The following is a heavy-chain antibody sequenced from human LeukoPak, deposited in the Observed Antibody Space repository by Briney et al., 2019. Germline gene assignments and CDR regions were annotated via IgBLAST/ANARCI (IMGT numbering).Heavy chain of an antibody. J-gene: IGHJ4*02. D-gene: IGHD7-27*01. CDR2: MNPKSGFT. CDR1: GYTFTGYD. V-gene: IGHV1-8*01. CDR3: TRVWGSIDY. Sequence: GASVKVSCKTSGYTFTGYDINWVRQATGQGLEWVGWMNPKSGFTGSAQRFQGRVTMTRDTSTNTAYMELRSLRFEDTAIYYCTRVWGSIDYWGQGTLVTVSS.